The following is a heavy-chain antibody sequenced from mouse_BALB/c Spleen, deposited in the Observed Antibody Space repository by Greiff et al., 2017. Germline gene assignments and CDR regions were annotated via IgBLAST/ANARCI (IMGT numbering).Heavy chain of an antibody. CDR3: ARGLLRSMDY. D-gene: IGHD2-3*01. J-gene: IGHJ4*01. CDR1: GYAFSSYW. CDR2: IYPGDGDT. V-gene: IGHV1-80*01. Sequence: QLQQSGAELVRPGSSVKISCKASGYAFSSYWMNWVKQRPGQGLEWIGQIYPGDGDTNYNGKFKGKATLTADKSSSTAYMQLSSLTSENSAVYFCARGLLRSMDYWGQGTSVTVSS.